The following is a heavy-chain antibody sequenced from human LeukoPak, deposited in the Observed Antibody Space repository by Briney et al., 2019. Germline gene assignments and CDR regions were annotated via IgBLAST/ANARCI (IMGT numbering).Heavy chain of an antibody. Sequence: PSETLSLTCTVSGASISNYYWTWIRQPPGKGLEWIGYYYYGGSTEYNPSLKSRVTISVDTFKNQFSLKLSSVTAADTAVCYCASRYGSGSYGFDFWGQGTLVTVSS. D-gene: IGHD3-10*01. J-gene: IGHJ4*02. CDR3: ASRYGSGSYGFDF. CDR2: YYYGGST. CDR1: GASISNYY. V-gene: IGHV4-59*01.